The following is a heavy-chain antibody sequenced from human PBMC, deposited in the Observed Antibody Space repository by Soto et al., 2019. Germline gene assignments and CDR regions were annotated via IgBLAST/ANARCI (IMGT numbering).Heavy chain of an antibody. Sequence: GGSLRLSCAASGFTLSIYAMSWVRQAPGRGLEWVSSISGSGASTYYADSVKGRFTISRDNSKNTLYLQMNSLRAEDTAVYYCAKDGGYSYGPYDYWGQGTLVTVSS. J-gene: IGHJ4*02. D-gene: IGHD5-18*01. CDR3: AKDGGYSYGPYDY. CDR2: ISGSGAST. CDR1: GFTLSIYA. V-gene: IGHV3-23*01.